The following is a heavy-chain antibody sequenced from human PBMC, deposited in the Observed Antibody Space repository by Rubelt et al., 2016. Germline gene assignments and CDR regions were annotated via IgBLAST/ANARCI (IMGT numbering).Heavy chain of an antibody. CDR2: ISDSGETI. CDR1: GFTFSNYP. CDR3: ASDTYYYDRSSNEDY. D-gene: IGHD3-9*01. V-gene: IGHV3-48*04. J-gene: IGHJ4*02. Sequence: GGGLVQPGGSLRLSCAASGFTFSNYPMHWVRQAPGKGLEWVSYISDSGETIYYADSVKGRFTISRDNAKNSLYLLMNSLRVDDTAVYYCASDTYYYDRSSNEDYWGQGTLVTVSS.